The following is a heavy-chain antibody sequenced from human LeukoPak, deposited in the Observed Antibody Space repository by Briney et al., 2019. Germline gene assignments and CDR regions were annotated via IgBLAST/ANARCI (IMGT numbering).Heavy chain of an antibody. V-gene: IGHV3-23*01. CDR1: GFTISSDA. CDR2: ISGSGGST. D-gene: IGHD3-10*01. CDR3: AKDRNPVRGVNRHNWFDP. Sequence: PGGSLRLSCAASGFTISSDAMSWVRQAPGQGLEWVSAISGSGGSTYYADSVKGRFTISRDNSKNTLYLQMNSLRAEDTAVYYCAKDRNPVRGVNRHNWFDPWGQGTLVTVSS. J-gene: IGHJ5*02.